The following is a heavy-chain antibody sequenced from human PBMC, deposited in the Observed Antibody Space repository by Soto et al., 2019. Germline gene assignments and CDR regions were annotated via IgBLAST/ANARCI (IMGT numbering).Heavy chain of an antibody. CDR2: IRSKAYGGTT. CDR3: TRVEGYGDYFDY. D-gene: IGHD4-17*01. J-gene: IGHJ4*02. V-gene: IGHV3-49*04. Sequence: GGSLRLSCTASGFTFGDYAMSWVRQAPGKGLEWVGFIRSKAYGGTTEYAASVKGRFTISRDDSKGIAYLQMNSLKTEDTAVYYCTRVEGYGDYFDYWGQGTLVTVSS. CDR1: GFTFGDYA.